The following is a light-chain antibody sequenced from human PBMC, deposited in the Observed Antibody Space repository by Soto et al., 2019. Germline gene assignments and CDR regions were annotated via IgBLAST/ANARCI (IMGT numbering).Light chain of an antibody. Sequence: QSVLTQPASVSGSPGQSITISCTGTSSDVGGYNYVSWYQQHPGKAPKLMIYDVSNRPSGFSNRFSGSKSGNTASLTISGLQAEDEADYYCSSYTSSSTLYVFGTGTQLTVL. CDR3: SSYTSSSTLYV. J-gene: IGLJ1*01. CDR1: SSDVGGYNY. CDR2: DVS. V-gene: IGLV2-14*01.